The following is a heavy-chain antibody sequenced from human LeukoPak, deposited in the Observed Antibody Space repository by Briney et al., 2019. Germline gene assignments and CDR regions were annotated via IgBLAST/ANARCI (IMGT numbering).Heavy chain of an antibody. CDR1: GGPFSGYY. J-gene: IGHJ6*03. D-gene: IGHD1-26*01. CDR3: ARGLEWELPQHYYYCMDV. Sequence: SETLSLTCAVYGGPFSGYYWGWIRQPPGKGLEWIGEINHSGSTNYNPSLKSRVTISLETPKNQFYLKLSSVTAADTAVYYCARGLEWELPQHYYYCMDVWGEGTTVTVSS. CDR2: INHSGST. V-gene: IGHV4-34*01.